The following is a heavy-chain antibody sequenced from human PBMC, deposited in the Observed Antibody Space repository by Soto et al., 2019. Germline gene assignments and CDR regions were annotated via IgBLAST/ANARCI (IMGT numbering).Heavy chain of an antibody. CDR2: IIPIFGTA. CDR1: GGTFSSYA. CDR3: ARGVTGYSLYIYGMDV. Sequence: QVQLVQSGAEVKKPGSSVKVSCKASGGTFSSYAISWVRQAPGQGLEWRGGIIPIFGTANYAQKFQGRVTITADESTSTVYMELSSLRSEDTAVYYCARGVTGYSLYIYGMDVWGQGTTVTASS. V-gene: IGHV1-69*01. J-gene: IGHJ6*02. D-gene: IGHD3-9*01.